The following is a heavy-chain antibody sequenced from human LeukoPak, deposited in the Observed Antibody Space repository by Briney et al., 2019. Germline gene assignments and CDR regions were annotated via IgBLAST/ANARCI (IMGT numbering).Heavy chain of an antibody. V-gene: IGHV3-74*01. CDR2: FDVHEQGT. CDR3: ARTNYDSTTFYYHLDL. CDR1: GFTFSSYW. J-gene: IGHJ5*02. Sequence: GGSLRLSCAVSGFTFSSYWMHWVRQAPGKGPVCVSRFDVHEQGTAYSDSVKVRFTIAKDNAKITLSLQMISLSAEDTDVYYCARTNYDSTTFYYHLDLWGQGTLVTVSS. D-gene: IGHD2/OR15-2a*01.